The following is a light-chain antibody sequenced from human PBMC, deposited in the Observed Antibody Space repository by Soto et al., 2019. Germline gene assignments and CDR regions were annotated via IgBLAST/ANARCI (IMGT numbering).Light chain of an antibody. CDR3: GTWDGSLSAPNWV. Sequence: QTVVTQPPSVSAAPGQKVTISCSASSSNIGNNYISWYQQLPGTAPKLLIYENYKRPSGIPDRFSGSKSGTSATLGIAGLQTGDEADYYCGTWDGSLSAPNWVFGGGTKVTVL. CDR2: ENY. CDR1: SSNIGNNY. J-gene: IGLJ3*02. V-gene: IGLV1-51*02.